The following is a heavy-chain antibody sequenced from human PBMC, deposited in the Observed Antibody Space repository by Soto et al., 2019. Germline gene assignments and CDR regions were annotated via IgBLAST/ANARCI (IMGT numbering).Heavy chain of an antibody. CDR1: GGTFSSYA. V-gene: IGHV1-69*13. CDR2: IIPIFGTA. J-gene: IGHJ4*02. D-gene: IGHD3-22*01. CDR3: ARVAVYDSSGYSQQYFDY. Sequence: ASVKVSCKASGGTFSSYAISWVRQAPGQGLEWMGGIIPIFGTANYAQKFQGRVTITADESTSTAYMELSSLRSEDTAVYYFARVAVYDSSGYSQQYFDYWGQGTLVTVSS.